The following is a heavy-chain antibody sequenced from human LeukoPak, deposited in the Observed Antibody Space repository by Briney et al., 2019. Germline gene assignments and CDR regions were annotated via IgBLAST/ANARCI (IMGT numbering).Heavy chain of an antibody. CDR3: ARGARFDYDFWSGPREFDY. Sequence: GGSLRLSCAASGFTFSSYSMNWVRQAPGKGLEWVSSISSSSSYIYYADSVKGRFTISRDNAKNSLYLQMNSLRAEDTAVYYCARGARFDYDFWSGPREFDYWGQGTLVTVSS. D-gene: IGHD3-3*01. CDR2: ISSSSSYI. CDR1: GFTFSSYS. J-gene: IGHJ4*02. V-gene: IGHV3-21*01.